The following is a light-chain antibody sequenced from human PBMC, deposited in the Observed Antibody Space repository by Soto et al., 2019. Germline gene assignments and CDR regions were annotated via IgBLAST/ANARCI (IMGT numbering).Light chain of an antibody. J-gene: IGKJ4*01. V-gene: IGKV1-5*01. CDR3: QQSNSYPLT. CDR2: DAS. CDR1: QSISSW. Sequence: DIQMTQSPSTLSASVGDRVTITCRASQSISSWLAWYQQKPGKAPKLLIYDASSLESGVPSRFSGSGSGTEFTLTISSLQPDDFGSYYCQQSNSYPLTLGGGTKVDIK.